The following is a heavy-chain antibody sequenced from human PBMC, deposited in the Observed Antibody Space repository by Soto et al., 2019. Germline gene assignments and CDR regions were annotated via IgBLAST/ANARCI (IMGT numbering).Heavy chain of an antibody. CDR2: VYYRGTT. CDR1: GGSINSANYY. Sequence: QLQLQESGPGLVKPSETLSLTCTVSGGSINSANYYWGWIRQPPGKGLEWIGNVYYRGTTYYNPSLKGRVIISVDTSKNQFSLKLSSVTAADSAVFFCVRHQRYSIGWYIDYWGRGTPVTASS. V-gene: IGHV4-39*01. J-gene: IGHJ4*02. CDR3: VRHQRYSIGWYIDY. D-gene: IGHD6-19*01.